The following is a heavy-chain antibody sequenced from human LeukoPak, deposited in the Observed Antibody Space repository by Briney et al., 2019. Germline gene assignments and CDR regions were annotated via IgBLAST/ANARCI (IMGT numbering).Heavy chain of an antibody. CDR1: GGSISSYY. D-gene: IGHD6-13*01. V-gene: IGHV4-59*04. Sequence: SEPLSLTCTVSGGSISSYYWSWIRQPPGKGLEWIGSIYPSGSTYYNPSLKSRVTISVDTSKNQFSVKLSSVTAADTAVYYCARRGSSWNWFDPWGQGTLVTVSS. CDR2: IYPSGST. J-gene: IGHJ5*02. CDR3: ARRGSSWNWFDP.